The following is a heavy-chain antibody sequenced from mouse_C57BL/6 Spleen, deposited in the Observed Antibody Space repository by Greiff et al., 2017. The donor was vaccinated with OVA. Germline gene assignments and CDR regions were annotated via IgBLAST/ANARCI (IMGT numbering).Heavy chain of an antibody. V-gene: IGHV1-80*01. D-gene: IGHD1-1*01. CDR2: IYPGDGDT. J-gene: IGHJ2*01. CDR3: ARITTVVAHFDY. Sequence: QVQLQQSGAELVKPGASVKISCKASGYAFSSYWMNWVKQRPGKGLEWIGQIYPGDGDTNYNGKFKGKATLTADKSSSTAYMQLSSLTSEDSAVYFCARITTVVAHFDYWGQGTTLTVSS. CDR1: GYAFSSYW.